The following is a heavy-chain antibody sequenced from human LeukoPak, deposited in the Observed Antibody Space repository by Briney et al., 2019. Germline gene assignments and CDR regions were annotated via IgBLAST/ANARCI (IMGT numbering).Heavy chain of an antibody. Sequence: GGSLRLSCAASGFTFSSYEMNWVRQAPGKGLEWVSYISSSGSTIYYADSVKGRFTISRDNAKNSLYLQMNSLRAEDTAVYYCARALFYVLRYFDWLTPLDYWGQGTLVTVSS. CDR3: ARALFYVLRYFDWLTPLDY. D-gene: IGHD3-9*01. J-gene: IGHJ4*02. CDR1: GFTFSSYE. CDR2: ISSSGSTI. V-gene: IGHV3-48*03.